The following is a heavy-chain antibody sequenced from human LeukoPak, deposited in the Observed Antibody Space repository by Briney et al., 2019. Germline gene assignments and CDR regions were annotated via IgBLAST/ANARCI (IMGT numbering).Heavy chain of an antibody. V-gene: IGHV1-69*05. CDR2: IIPIFGTA. Sequence: GASVKVSCKAPGGTFSSYAISWVRQAPGQGLEWMGGIIPIFGTANYAQKFQGRVTITTDESTSTAYMELSSLRSEDTAVYYCARGPKYVVVVPAATDTNNWFDPWGQGTLVTVSS. CDR1: GGTFSSYA. CDR3: ARGPKYVVVVPAATDTNNWFDP. D-gene: IGHD2-2*01. J-gene: IGHJ5*02.